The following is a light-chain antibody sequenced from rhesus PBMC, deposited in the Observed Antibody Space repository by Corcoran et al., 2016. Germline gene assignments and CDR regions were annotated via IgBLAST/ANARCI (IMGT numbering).Light chain of an antibody. CDR1: QSVSTN. V-gene: IGKV3-42*01. J-gene: IGKJ4*01. CDR3: QQDYAWPLT. Sequence: EIVMTQSPATLSLSPGERATLSCRASQSVSTNLAWYHQKPGQAPKLLIYGASRRATGTPDTLSVSGAGTDCTLTISSLEPENVGVYYCQQDYAWPLTFGGGTKVELK. CDR2: GAS.